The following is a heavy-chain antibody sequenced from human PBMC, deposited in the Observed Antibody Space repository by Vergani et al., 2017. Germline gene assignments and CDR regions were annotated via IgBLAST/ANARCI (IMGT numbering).Heavy chain of an antibody. CDR2: MNPNSGNT. J-gene: IGHJ5*02. Sequence: QVQLVQSGAEVKKPGASVKVSCKASGYTFTSCDINWVRQATGQGLEWMGWMNPNSGNTGYAQKFQGRVTITRNTSISTAYMELSSLRSEDTAVYYCARGQYFDWVNWFDPWGQGTLVTVSS. D-gene: IGHD3-9*01. CDR1: GYTFTSCD. V-gene: IGHV1-8*03. CDR3: ARGQYFDWVNWFDP.